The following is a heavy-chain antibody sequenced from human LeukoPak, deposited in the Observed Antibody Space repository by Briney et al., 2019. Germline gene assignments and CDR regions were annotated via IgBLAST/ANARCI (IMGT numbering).Heavy chain of an antibody. D-gene: IGHD3-16*02. CDR3: ARRQSIAQFLGGVIVTRGYFDY. CDR2: ISGNGGST. J-gene: IGHJ4*02. V-gene: IGHV3-64*01. CDR1: GFTFSTYA. Sequence: GGSLRLSCAASGFTFSTYAMHWVRQAPGKGLEYVSAISGNGGSTYYANSVKGRFTISRDNSKNTLYLQMNSLRAEDTAVYYCARRQSIAQFLGGVIVTRGYFDYWGQGTLVTVSS.